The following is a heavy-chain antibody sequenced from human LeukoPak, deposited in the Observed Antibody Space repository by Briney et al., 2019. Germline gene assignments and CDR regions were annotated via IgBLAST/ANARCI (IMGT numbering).Heavy chain of an antibody. CDR3: ARVDYYDSSGYRRAFDI. Sequence: ASVKVSCKASGYTFTSYGISWVRQAPGQRLEWMGWISAYNGNTNYAQKLQGRVTMTTDTSTSTAYMELRSLRSDDTAVYYCARVDYYDSSGYRRAFDIWGQGTMVTVSS. V-gene: IGHV1-18*01. J-gene: IGHJ3*02. CDR1: GYTFTSYG. D-gene: IGHD3-22*01. CDR2: ISAYNGNT.